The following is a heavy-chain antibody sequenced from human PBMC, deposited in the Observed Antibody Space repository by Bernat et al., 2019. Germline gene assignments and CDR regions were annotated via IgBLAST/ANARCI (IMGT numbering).Heavy chain of an antibody. V-gene: IGHV3-9*01. CDR1: GLSFDDYG. D-gene: IGHD2-21*01. CDR2: ISWNSGSI. J-gene: IGHJ4*02. CDR3: AKDKVGSPPYYSLDY. Sequence: EVQLVESGGGLVQPGRSLRLSCEASGLSFDDYGMHWVRQAPGNGLEWVSSISWNSGSIGYGDSVQGRFTVSRDNAKNSLFLHMNSLRPEDSALYYCAKDKVGSPPYYSLDYWGRGTLVTVSS.